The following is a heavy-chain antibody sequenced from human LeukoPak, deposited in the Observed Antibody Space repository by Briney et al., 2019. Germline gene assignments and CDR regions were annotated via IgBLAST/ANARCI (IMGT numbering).Heavy chain of an antibody. CDR1: GFTFSTYA. V-gene: IGHV3-23*01. Sequence: GGSLRLSCAASGFTFSTYAVNWVRQAPGKGLEWVSAITGSGGATYYADSVKGRFTISRDNAKNTLYLQMNSLRAEDTAVYYCARDSNYYGSGSYNYWGQGTLVTVSS. D-gene: IGHD3-10*01. CDR3: ARDSNYYGSGSYNY. J-gene: IGHJ4*02. CDR2: ITGSGGAT.